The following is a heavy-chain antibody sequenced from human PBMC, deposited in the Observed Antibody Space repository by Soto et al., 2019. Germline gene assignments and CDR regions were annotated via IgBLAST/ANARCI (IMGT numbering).Heavy chain of an antibody. Sequence: QVQLVESGGGVVQPGRSLRLSCAASGFTFSSYGMHWVRQAPGKGLEWVAVIWYDGSNKYYADSVKGRFTISRDNSKNTLYLQMNSLRAEDTAVYYCAKDRGGRTFLEWLLVAFDYWGQGTLVTVSS. J-gene: IGHJ4*02. V-gene: IGHV3-33*06. CDR3: AKDRGGRTFLEWLLVAFDY. CDR1: GFTFSSYG. D-gene: IGHD3-3*02. CDR2: IWYDGSNK.